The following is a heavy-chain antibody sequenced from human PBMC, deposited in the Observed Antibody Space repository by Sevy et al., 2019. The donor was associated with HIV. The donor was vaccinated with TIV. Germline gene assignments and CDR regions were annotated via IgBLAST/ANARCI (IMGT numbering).Heavy chain of an antibody. CDR2: ISYDGSNK. J-gene: IGHJ6*02. CDR3: AKDRIVVVVAAPYDGMDV. Sequence: GGSLRLSCAASGFTFSSYGMHWVRQAPGKGLEWVAVISYDGSNKYYADSVKGRFTISRDNSKNTLYLQMNSLRAEDTAVYYCAKDRIVVVVAAPYDGMDVWGQGTTVTVSS. CDR1: GFTFSSYG. V-gene: IGHV3-30*18. D-gene: IGHD2-15*01.